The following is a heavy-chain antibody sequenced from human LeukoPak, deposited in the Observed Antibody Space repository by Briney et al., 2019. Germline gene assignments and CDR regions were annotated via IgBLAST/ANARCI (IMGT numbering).Heavy chain of an antibody. CDR2: IYYSGST. Sequence: SETLSLTCTVSGGSISSYYWSWIRQPPGKGLEWIGYIYYSGSTNYNPSLKSRVTISVDTSKNQFSLKLSSVTAADTAVYYCARGPPYYYGSGSYYSADRNYYYGMDVRGQGTTVTVSS. CDR3: ARGPPYYYGSGSYYSADRNYYYGMDV. V-gene: IGHV4-59*08. J-gene: IGHJ6*02. CDR1: GGSISSYY. D-gene: IGHD3-10*01.